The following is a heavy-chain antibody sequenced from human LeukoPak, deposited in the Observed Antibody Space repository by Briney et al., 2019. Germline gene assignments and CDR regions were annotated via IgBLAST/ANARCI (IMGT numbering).Heavy chain of an antibody. CDR2: ISGNGAHP. J-gene: IGHJ4*02. D-gene: IGHD1-7*01. CDR1: EFTLSSYA. CDR3: ARDYWWNYDY. Sequence: GGSLRLSCAASEFTLSSYAMSWVRQAPGKGLEWVSSISGNGAHPYYADSVKGRFTISRDNSKNTIYLQMDSLRAEDTAIYYCARDYWWNYDYWGQGTLVTVSS. V-gene: IGHV3-23*01.